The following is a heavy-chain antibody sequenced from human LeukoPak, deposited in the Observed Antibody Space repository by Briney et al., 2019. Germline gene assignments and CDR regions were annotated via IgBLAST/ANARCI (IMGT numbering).Heavy chain of an antibody. Sequence: PSETLSLTCTVSDDSVTAANYFWSWVRQHPGMGPEWIGNIYYNGDTNYSPSLKSRITISVHTSTNQFSLKLSSVTAADTAVYYCARGVQWIQLRADIWGQGTMVTVSS. CDR3: ARGVQWIQLRADI. CDR2: IYYNGDT. D-gene: IGHD5-18*01. V-gene: IGHV4-31*03. J-gene: IGHJ3*02. CDR1: DDSVTAANYF.